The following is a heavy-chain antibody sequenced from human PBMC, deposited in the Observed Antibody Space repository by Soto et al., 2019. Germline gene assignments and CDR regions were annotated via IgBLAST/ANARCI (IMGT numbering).Heavy chain of an antibody. CDR2: IIPIFGTA. CDR1: GGTFSSYA. Sequence: SVKVSCKASGGTFSSYAISRVRQAPGQGLEWMGGIIPIFGTANYAQKFQGRVTITADESTSTAYMELSSLRFEDTAVYYCARDRHVYYDYVWGSYPLSGWGQGTLFTVSS. V-gene: IGHV1-69*13. D-gene: IGHD3-16*02. CDR3: ARDRHVYYDYVWGSYPLSG. J-gene: IGHJ4*02.